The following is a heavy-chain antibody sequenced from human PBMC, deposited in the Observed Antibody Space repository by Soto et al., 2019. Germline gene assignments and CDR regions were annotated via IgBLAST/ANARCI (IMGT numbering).Heavy chain of an antibody. Sequence: VHLLESGGGSVQPGGSLRLSCAASGFTFNTYAMSWVRQAPGKGLEWVSGISDNGDIYYADSVKGRFTISRDNSRDTLYLQMNSLRVDDTAVYYCAKDYMTPPGAGDAHFDFWGQGALVTVSS. CDR1: GFTFNTYA. CDR3: AKDYMTPPGAGDAHFDF. CDR2: ISDNGDI. D-gene: IGHD2-2*01. V-gene: IGHV3-23*01. J-gene: IGHJ4*02.